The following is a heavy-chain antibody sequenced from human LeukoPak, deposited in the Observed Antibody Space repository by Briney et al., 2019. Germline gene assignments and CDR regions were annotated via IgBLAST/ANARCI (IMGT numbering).Heavy chain of an antibody. CDR3: ARDVGAYGYFDY. Sequence: GGSLRLSCAASGFTFSSYSMNWVRQAPGKGLEWVSSISSSSSYIYYADSVKGRFTISRDNVKNSLYLQMNSLRAEDTAVYYCARDVGAYGYFDYWGQGTLVTVSS. CDR1: GFTFSSYS. CDR2: ISSSSSYI. V-gene: IGHV3-21*01. D-gene: IGHD1-26*01. J-gene: IGHJ4*02.